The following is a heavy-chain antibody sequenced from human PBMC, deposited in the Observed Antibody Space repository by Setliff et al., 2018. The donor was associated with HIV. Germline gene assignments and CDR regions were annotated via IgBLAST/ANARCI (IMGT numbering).Heavy chain of an antibody. CDR2: INHSGST. Sequence: SETLSLTCAVYGGSFSGYYWSWIRQPPGKGLEWIGEINHSGSTNYNPSLKSRVTISVDTSKNQFSLKLSSVTAADTAVYYCARARTYCSGGSCYSGYFDYWGQGTLVTVS. V-gene: IGHV4-34*01. J-gene: IGHJ4*02. CDR1: GGSFSGYY. D-gene: IGHD2-15*01. CDR3: ARARTYCSGGSCYSGYFDY.